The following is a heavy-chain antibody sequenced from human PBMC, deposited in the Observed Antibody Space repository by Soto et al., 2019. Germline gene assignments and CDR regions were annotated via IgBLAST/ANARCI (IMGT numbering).Heavy chain of an antibody. Sequence: QVQLVESGGGVVQPGRSLRLSCAASGFTFSSYAMHWVRQAPGKGLEWVAVISYDGSNKYYADSVKGRFTISRDNSKNTLYLQMNSLRAEDKAVYYFARDHQFRMRDRNYFDYWGQGTLVTVSA. CDR2: ISYDGSNK. J-gene: IGHJ4*02. D-gene: IGHD3-22*01. V-gene: IGHV3-30-3*01. CDR3: ARDHQFRMRDRNYFDY. CDR1: GFTFSSYA.